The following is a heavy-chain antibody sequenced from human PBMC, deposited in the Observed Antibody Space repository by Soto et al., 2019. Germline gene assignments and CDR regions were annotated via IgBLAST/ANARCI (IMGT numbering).Heavy chain of an antibody. D-gene: IGHD2-2*01. J-gene: IGHJ3*02. CDR2: INPNRGGT. Sequence: QVQLVQSGAEVKKPGASVKVSCKASGYTFTGYYMHWVRQAPGQGLEWMGWINPNRGGTNYAQKVQGGVTLPTDKSISRDYMELSRLRYDDTAGYYCARGGLYYSSTGCYWSGFGIRGQGTMVT. CDR3: ARGGLYYSSTGCYWSGFGI. CDR1: GYTFTGYY. V-gene: IGHV1-2*02.